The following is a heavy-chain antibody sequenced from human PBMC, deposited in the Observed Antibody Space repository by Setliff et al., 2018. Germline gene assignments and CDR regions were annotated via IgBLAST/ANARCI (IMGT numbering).Heavy chain of an antibody. CDR3: ARLSWDGLRYHGLDV. D-gene: IGHD3-10*01. V-gene: IGHV4-39*02. Sequence: SETLSLTCSVSGGSISGSHYSWVWMRQPPGKRLEWIGSTYYNGTAYYNPSLQSRVAISVDTSKNYFSLDVNSVTAADTAVYYCARLSWDGLRYHGLDVWGQGTTVTVSS. CDR2: TYYNGTA. CDR1: GGSISGSHYS. J-gene: IGHJ6*02.